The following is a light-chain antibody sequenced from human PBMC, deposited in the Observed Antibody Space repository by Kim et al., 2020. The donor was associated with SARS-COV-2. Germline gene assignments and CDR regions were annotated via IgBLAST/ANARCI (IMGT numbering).Light chain of an antibody. Sequence: LSLSPGERATLSCRASQSVSSYLAWYQHKPGQAPRLLIYDASNRATGIPARFSGSGSGTDFTLTISSLEPEDFAVYYCQQRSNWLTFGGGTKLEI. J-gene: IGKJ4*01. V-gene: IGKV3-11*01. CDR2: DAS. CDR3: QQRSNWLT. CDR1: QSVSSY.